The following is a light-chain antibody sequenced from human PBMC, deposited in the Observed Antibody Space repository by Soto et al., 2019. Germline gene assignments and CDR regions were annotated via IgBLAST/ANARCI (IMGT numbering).Light chain of an antibody. J-gene: IGLJ2*01. CDR3: TSYAGSNRI. CDR2: EVT. CDR1: SSDVGGYDY. V-gene: IGLV2-8*01. Sequence: QSVLTQPPSASVYPGQSVTISCTGTSSDVGGYDYVSWYQQYPGKAPKLIIYEVTKRPSGVPDRFSGSKSGNTASLTVSGLQAEEEADYYCTSYAGSNRIFGGGTKATVL.